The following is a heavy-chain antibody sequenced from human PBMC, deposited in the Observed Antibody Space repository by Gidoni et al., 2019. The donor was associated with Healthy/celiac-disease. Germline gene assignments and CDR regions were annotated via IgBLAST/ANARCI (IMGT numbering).Heavy chain of an antibody. D-gene: IGHD7-27*01. Sequence: EVQLVESGGGLGQPGGSRRLSCAASGFTVSSNYMSCVRQALGKGLEWVSVIYSGGSTYYADSVNGRFTISRDNSKNTLYLQMNSLRAEDTAVYYCARDLGTGFDYWGQGTLVTVSS. V-gene: IGHV3-66*02. J-gene: IGHJ4*02. CDR3: ARDLGTGFDY. CDR2: IYSGGST. CDR1: GFTVSSNY.